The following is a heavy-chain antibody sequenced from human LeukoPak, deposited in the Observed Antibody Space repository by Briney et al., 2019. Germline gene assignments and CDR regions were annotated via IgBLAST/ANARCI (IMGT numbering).Heavy chain of an antibody. Sequence: GGSLRLSCAASGFSFSSYAMNWVRQAPGKGLEWVSSISSSSSYIYYADSLKGRFTISRDNTKNSLYLQMNSLRAEDTAVYYCARVLNDYGDYVFDYWGQGTLVTVSS. CDR2: ISSSSSYI. J-gene: IGHJ4*02. V-gene: IGHV3-21*01. D-gene: IGHD4-17*01. CDR3: ARVLNDYGDYVFDY. CDR1: GFSFSSYA.